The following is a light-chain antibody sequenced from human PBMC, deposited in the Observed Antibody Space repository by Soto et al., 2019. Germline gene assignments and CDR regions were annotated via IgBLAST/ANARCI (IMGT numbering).Light chain of an antibody. V-gene: IGLV2-8*01. CDR3: KSYAGSNTYV. CDR1: KNDVGFYDF. CDR2: EVV. J-gene: IGLJ1*01. Sequence: VLTQPPSASGSPGQSVTISFTGTKNDVGFYDFVSWYQHHPGKAPRLIIYEVVQWPSGVPDRFSGSKSGNTASLTVSGLQAADEADYFCKSYAGSNTYVFGSGTKVTVL.